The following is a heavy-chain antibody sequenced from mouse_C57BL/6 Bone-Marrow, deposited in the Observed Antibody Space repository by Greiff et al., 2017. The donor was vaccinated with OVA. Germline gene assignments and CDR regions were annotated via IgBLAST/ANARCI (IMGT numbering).Heavy chain of an antibody. Sequence: QVQLQQSGAELARPGASVKLSCKASGYTFTSYGISWVKQRTGQGLEWIGEIYPRSGNTYYNEKFKGKATLTADKSSSTAYMELRSLTSEDSAVYFCARRGYSNYERRAWFAYWGQGTLVTVSA. D-gene: IGHD2-5*01. CDR2: IYPRSGNT. V-gene: IGHV1-81*01. J-gene: IGHJ3*01. CDR1: GYTFTSYG. CDR3: ARRGYSNYERRAWFAY.